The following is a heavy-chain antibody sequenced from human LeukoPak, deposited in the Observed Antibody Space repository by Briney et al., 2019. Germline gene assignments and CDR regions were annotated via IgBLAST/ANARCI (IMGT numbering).Heavy chain of an antibody. CDR2: ISYDGSNK. CDR1: GFTFSSYA. V-gene: IGHV3-30*04. Sequence: GRSLRLSCAASGFTFSSYAMHWVRQAPGKGLEWVAVISYDGSNKYYADSVKGRFTISRDNSKNTLYLKMNSLRAEDTAVYYCARWDYGSYAFDIWGQGTMVTVSS. J-gene: IGHJ3*02. CDR3: ARWDYGSYAFDI. D-gene: IGHD3-10*01.